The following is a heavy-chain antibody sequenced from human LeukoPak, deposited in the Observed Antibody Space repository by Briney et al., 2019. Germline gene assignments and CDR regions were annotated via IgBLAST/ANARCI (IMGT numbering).Heavy chain of an antibody. J-gene: IGHJ6*02. CDR2: MNEEGSEK. D-gene: IGHD3-16*01. CDR3: ATYTHWVAGDV. CDR1: GFTFSDSW. Sequence: GGSLRLSCAASGFTFSDSWMSCVRQAPGKGLEWVANMNEEGSEKDYVDSVEGRFTISRDNARNSLYLQMSSLRGEDTAVYYCATYTHWVAGDVWGQGTTVTVSS. V-gene: IGHV3-7*01.